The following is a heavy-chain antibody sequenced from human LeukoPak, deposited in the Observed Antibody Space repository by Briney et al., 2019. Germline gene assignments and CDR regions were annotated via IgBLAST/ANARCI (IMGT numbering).Heavy chain of an antibody. V-gene: IGHV1-2*02. J-gene: IGHJ4*02. D-gene: IGHD3-3*01. CDR3: AREPDFWSGYHF. Sequence: ASVKVSCKASGYTFTGYYMHWVRQAPGQGLEWMGWINPNSGGTNYAQKFQGRVTMTRDTSISTAYMELSRLRSDDTAVYYCAREPDFWSGYHFWGQGTLVTVSS. CDR2: INPNSGGT. CDR1: GYTFTGYY.